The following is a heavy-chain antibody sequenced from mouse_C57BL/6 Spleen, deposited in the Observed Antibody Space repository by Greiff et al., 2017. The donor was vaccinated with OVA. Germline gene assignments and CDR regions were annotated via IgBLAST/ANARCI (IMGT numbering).Heavy chain of an antibody. V-gene: IGHV1-42*01. CDR2: INPSTGGT. Sequence: VQLKESGPELVKPGASVKISCKASGYSFTGYYMNWVKQSPEKSLEWIGEINPSTGGTTYNQKFKAKATLTVDKSSSTAYMQLKSLTSEDSAVYYCARSGYYVMDYWGQGTSVTVSS. D-gene: IGHD3-1*01. CDR3: ARSGYYVMDY. J-gene: IGHJ4*01. CDR1: GYSFTGYY.